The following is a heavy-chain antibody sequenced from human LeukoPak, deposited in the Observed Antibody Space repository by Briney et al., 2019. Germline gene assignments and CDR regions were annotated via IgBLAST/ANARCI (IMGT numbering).Heavy chain of an antibody. J-gene: IGHJ4*02. D-gene: IGHD1-1*01. Sequence: GGSLRLSCAASGFTFSSYGMTWVRQAPGRGLEWVSYIRSSDDSTYYADSVKGRFTISRDTSKNTLFLQMNSLRAEDTAVYYCAKDSLDSRYFDYWGQGTLVTVSS. CDR1: GFTFSSYG. CDR3: AKDSLDSRYFDY. V-gene: IGHV3-23*01. CDR2: IRSSDDST.